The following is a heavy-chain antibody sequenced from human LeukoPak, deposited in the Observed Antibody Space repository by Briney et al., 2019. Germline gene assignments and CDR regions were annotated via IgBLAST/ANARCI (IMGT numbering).Heavy chain of an antibody. CDR2: IYYSGST. Sequence: SETLSLTCTVSGGSISSGGYYWSWIRKHPGKGLEWIGYIYYSGSTYYNPSLKSRVTISVDTSKNQFSLKLSSVTAADTAVYYCARQFSGYSSDWFDPWGQGTLVTVSS. CDR3: ARQFSGYSSDWFDP. D-gene: IGHD6-19*01. J-gene: IGHJ5*02. V-gene: IGHV4-31*03. CDR1: GGSISSGGYY.